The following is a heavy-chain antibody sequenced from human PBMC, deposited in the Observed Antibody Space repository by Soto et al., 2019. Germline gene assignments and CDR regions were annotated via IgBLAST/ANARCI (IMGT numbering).Heavy chain of an antibody. Sequence: SVKVSCKASGGTFSSYAISWVRQAPGQGLEWMGGIIPIFGTVNYAQKFQGRVTITADESTSTAYMELSSLRSEDTAVYYCARHDCISSSCYYYYYYGMDVWGQGTTVTSP. V-gene: IGHV1-69*13. J-gene: IGHJ6*02. CDR3: ARHDCISSSCYYYYYYGMDV. CDR2: IIPIFGTV. D-gene: IGHD2-2*01. CDR1: GGTFSSYA.